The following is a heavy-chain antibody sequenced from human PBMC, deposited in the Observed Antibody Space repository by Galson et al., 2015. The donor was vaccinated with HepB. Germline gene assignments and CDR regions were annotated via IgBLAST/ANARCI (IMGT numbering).Heavy chain of an antibody. V-gene: IGHV1-3*01. J-gene: IGHJ5*02. CDR2: INAGNGDT. CDR3: ARGGLVVVVGANLNNWFDP. D-gene: IGHD2-15*01. Sequence: SVKVSCKASGYTFTNYAMHWVRQAPGQRLEWMGWINAGNGDTKYSQKFQGRVTITRDTSASTAYMELRSLRSDDTAVYYCARGGLVVVVGANLNNWFDPWGQGTLVTVSS. CDR1: GYTFTNYA.